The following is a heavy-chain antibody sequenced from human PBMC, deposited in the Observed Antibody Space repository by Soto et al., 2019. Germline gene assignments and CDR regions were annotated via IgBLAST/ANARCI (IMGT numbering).Heavy chain of an antibody. J-gene: IGHJ6*03. CDR3: WVVPYYYYMDV. CDR2: IRSKANSYAT. Sequence: GGSLRLSCAASGFTFSGSAMHWVRQASGRGLEWVGRIRSKANSYATAYAASVKGRFTISRDDSKNTAYLQMNSLKTEDTAVYYCWVVPYYYYMDVWGKGTTVTVSS. V-gene: IGHV3-73*01. CDR1: GFTFSGSA. D-gene: IGHD2-2*01.